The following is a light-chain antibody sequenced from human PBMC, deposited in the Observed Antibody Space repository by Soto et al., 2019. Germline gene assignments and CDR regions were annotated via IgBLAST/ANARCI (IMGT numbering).Light chain of an antibody. J-gene: IGKJ3*01. CDR2: AAS. V-gene: IGKV1-39*01. CDR1: QSISTY. CDR3: QQTYTTPFT. Sequence: DIQMTQSPSSLSASVGDRVTITCRASQSISTYLNWYQQKPGKAPKLLIYAASSLQTGVPSRFSGGGSGTDFPLTISSLQPADFTTYYCQQTYTTPFTFGPGTKVDI.